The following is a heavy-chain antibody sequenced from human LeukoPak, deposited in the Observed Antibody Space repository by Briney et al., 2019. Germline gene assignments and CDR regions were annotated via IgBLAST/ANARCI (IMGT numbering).Heavy chain of an antibody. V-gene: IGHV4-39*01. Sequence: SETLSLTCTVSGRSISSSSYYWGWIRQPPGKGLEGIGSIYYSGSTYYNPSLKSRVTISVDTSKDQFSLKLSSVTAADTAVYYCATVYRTAMVTEGTYYFDYWGQGTLVTVPS. J-gene: IGHJ4*02. CDR3: ATVYRTAMVTEGTYYFDY. CDR2: IYYSGST. CDR1: GRSISSSSYY. D-gene: IGHD5-18*01.